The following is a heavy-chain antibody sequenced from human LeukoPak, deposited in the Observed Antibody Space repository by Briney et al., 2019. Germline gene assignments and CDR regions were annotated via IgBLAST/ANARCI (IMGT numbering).Heavy chain of an antibody. J-gene: IGHJ4*02. CDR2: TYYRSKWYN. V-gene: IGHV6-1*01. D-gene: IGHD6-13*01. CDR3: ARGPAESSSWYTGYYFDY. CDR1: GDSVSNNSAA. Sequence: SQTLSLTCAISGDSVSNNSAAWNWIGQSPSRGLEWLGRTYYRSKWYNDYAVSVKSRISINPDTSKNQFSLQLNSVTPEDTAVYYCARGPAESSSWYTGYYFDYWGQGTLVTVSS.